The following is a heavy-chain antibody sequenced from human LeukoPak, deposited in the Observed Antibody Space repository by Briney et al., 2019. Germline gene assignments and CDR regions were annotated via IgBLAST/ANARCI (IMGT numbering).Heavy chain of an antibody. V-gene: IGHV4-59*12. Sequence: PSETLSLTCTVSGGSISSYYWSWIRQPPGKGLEWIGYIYYSGSTNYNPSLKSRVTMSVDTSKNQFSLKLSSVTAADTAVYYCARVQTMIVDDYYYYYYMDVWGKGTTVTVSS. CDR3: ARVQTMIVDDYYYYYYMDV. D-gene: IGHD3-22*01. J-gene: IGHJ6*03. CDR2: IYYSGST. CDR1: GGSISSYY.